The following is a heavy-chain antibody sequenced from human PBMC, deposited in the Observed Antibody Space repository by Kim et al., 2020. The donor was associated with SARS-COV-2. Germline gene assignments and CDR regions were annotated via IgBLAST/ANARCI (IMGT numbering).Heavy chain of an antibody. CDR1: GFTFSSYA. J-gene: IGHJ4*02. CDR2: ISGSGGST. V-gene: IGHV3-23*01. Sequence: GGSLRLSCAASGFTFSSYAMSWVRQAPGKGLEWVSAISGSGGSTYYADSVKGRFTISRDNSKNTLYLQMNSLRAEDTAVYYCAKGYHYDILTGGFGYWGQGTLVTVSS. CDR3: AKGYHYDILTGGFGY. D-gene: IGHD3-9*01.